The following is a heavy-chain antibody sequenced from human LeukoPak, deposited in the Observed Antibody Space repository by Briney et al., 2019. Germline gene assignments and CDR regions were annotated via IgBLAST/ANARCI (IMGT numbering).Heavy chain of an antibody. CDR1: GFTVSSNS. J-gene: IGHJ3*02. V-gene: IGHV3-53*01. Sequence: GGSLRLSCTVSGFTVSSNSMSWVRQAPGKGLEWVSFIYSGGSTQYSDSVKGRFTISRDNSKNTLYLQMNSLRAEDTAVYYCARARIEVVSGLYDSSEDAFDIWGQGTMVTVSS. D-gene: IGHD3-22*01. CDR2: IYSGGST. CDR3: ARARIEVVSGLYDSSEDAFDI.